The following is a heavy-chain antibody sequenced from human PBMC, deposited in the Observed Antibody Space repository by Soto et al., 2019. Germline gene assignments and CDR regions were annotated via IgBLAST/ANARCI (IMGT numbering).Heavy chain of an antibody. V-gene: IGHV3-53*01. CDR2: IYSGGST. D-gene: IGHD1-26*01. CDR3: ARDRSPGQEWELPYGMDV. Sequence: GGSLRLSCAASGFTVSSNYMSWVRQAPGKGLEWVSVIYSGGSTYYADSVKGRFTISRDNSKNTLYLQMNSLRAEDTAVYYCARDRSPGQEWELPYGMDVWGQGTTVTVSS. J-gene: IGHJ6*02. CDR1: GFTVSSNY.